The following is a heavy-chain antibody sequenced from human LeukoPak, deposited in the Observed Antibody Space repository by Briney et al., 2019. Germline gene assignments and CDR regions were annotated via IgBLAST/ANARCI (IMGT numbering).Heavy chain of an antibody. CDR1: GFTFSSYA. V-gene: IGHV3-23*01. CDR2: ISGSGGST. Sequence: GGSLRLTCAASGFTFSSYAMSWLRQAPGKGLEWVSAISGSGGSTYYADSVKGRLTISRDNSKNTLYLQMNSLRAEDTAVYYCAKESSSSPYYYYYMDVWGKGTTVTVSS. CDR3: AKESSSSPYYYYYMDV. D-gene: IGHD6-6*01. J-gene: IGHJ6*03.